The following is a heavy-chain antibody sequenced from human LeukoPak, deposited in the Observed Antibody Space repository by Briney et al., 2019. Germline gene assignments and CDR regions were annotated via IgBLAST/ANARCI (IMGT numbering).Heavy chain of an antibody. CDR2: IYHSGST. CDR3: ARDVSIAARPGYFQH. CDR1: GGSISSGGYY. V-gene: IGHV4-30-2*01. D-gene: IGHD6-6*01. Sequence: SETLSLTCTVSGGSISSGGYYWSWIRQPPGKGLEWIGYIYHSGSTYYNPSLKSRVTISVDRSKNQFSLKLSSVTAADTAVYYCARDVSIAARPGYFQHWGQGTLVTVSS. J-gene: IGHJ1*01.